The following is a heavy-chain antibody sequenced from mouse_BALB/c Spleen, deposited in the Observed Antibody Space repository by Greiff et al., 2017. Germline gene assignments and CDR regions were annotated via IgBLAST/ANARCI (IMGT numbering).Heavy chain of an antibody. J-gene: IGHJ2*01. CDR3: ARSGFYFDY. D-gene: IGHD3-1*01. CDR2: ISSGSSTI. V-gene: IGHV5-17*02. CDR1: GFTFSSFG. Sequence: EVKVEESGGGLVQPGGSRKLSCAASGFTFSSFGMHWVRQAPEKGLEWVAYISSGSSTIYYADTVKGRFTISRDNPKNTLFLQMTSLRSEDTAMYYCARSGFYFDYWGQGTTLTVSS.